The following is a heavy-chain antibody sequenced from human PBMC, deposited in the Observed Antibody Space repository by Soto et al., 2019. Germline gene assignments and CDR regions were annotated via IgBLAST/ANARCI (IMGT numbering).Heavy chain of an antibody. CDR1: GGSISSYY. V-gene: IGHV4-59*08. Sequence: SETLSLSCTVSGGSISSYYWSWIRQPPGKGLEWIGYIYYSGSTNYNPSLKSRVTISVDTSKNQFSLKLSSVTATDTAVYYCARLPVLRFLEWYEYYYYMDVWGKGTTVTVSS. J-gene: IGHJ6*03. CDR2: IYYSGST. D-gene: IGHD3-3*01. CDR3: ARLPVLRFLEWYEYYYYMDV.